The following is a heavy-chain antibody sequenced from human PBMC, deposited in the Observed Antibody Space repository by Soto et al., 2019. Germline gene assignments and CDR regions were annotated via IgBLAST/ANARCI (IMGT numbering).Heavy chain of an antibody. V-gene: IGHV5-51*01. CDR2: IYPGDSDT. CDR3: AREVLAASYWLDP. D-gene: IGHD2-15*01. Sequence: GESLKISWKGSGYSFTSYWIGWVRQMPGKGLEWMGIIYPGDSDTRYSPSFQGQVTISADKSISTAYLQWSSLKASDTAMYYCAREVLAASYWLDPWCQGTLVTVSS. J-gene: IGHJ5*02. CDR1: GYSFTSYW.